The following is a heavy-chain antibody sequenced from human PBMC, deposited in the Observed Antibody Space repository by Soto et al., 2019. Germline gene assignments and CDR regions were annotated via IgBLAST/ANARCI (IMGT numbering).Heavy chain of an antibody. D-gene: IGHD5-18*01. J-gene: IGHJ4*02. V-gene: IGHV3-7*03. CDR2: IKQDGSEN. CDR1: GFTFSSYW. CDR3: VRDFEGSYGYGPFDD. Sequence: DVQLVESGGGLVQPGGSLRLSCAASGFTFSSYWMSWVRQAPGKGLEWVANIKQDGSENYYVDSVRGRFTISRDNTKNSLYLQMNSLRAEDTAVYYCVRDFEGSYGYGPFDDGGQGTLVTVSS.